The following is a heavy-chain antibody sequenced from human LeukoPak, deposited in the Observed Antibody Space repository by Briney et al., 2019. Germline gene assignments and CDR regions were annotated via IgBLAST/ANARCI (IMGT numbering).Heavy chain of an antibody. V-gene: IGHV1-2*02. Sequence: SVKVYCKASGYTFTGYYMHWVRQTPGQGLEWMGWINPNSGGTNYAQKFQGRVTMTRDTSISTAYMELSRLRSDDTAVYYCARSIAARPGGYYYYYMDVWGKGTTVTVSS. CDR3: ARSIAARPGGYYYYYMDV. CDR2: INPNSGGT. D-gene: IGHD6-6*01. CDR1: GYTFTGYY. J-gene: IGHJ6*03.